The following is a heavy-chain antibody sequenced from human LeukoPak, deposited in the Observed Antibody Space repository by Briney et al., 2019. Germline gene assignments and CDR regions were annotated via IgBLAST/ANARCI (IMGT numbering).Heavy chain of an antibody. CDR3: ARAFNSGSDGETYDY. Sequence: ASVKVSCKASGYTFTSYDINWVRQATGQGLEWMGWTDPNSGNTGYAQKFQGRVTMTRNTSISTAYMELSSLRSEDTAVYYCARAFNSGSDGETYDYWGQGTLVTVSS. CDR1: GYTFTSYD. D-gene: IGHD5-12*01. CDR2: TDPNSGNT. V-gene: IGHV1-8*01. J-gene: IGHJ4*02.